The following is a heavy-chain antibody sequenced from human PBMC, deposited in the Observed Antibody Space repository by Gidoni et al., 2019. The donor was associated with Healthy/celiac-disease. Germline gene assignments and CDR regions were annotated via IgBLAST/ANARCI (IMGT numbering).Heavy chain of an antibody. CDR1: GFPFSSYG. V-gene: IGHV3-30*18. J-gene: IGHJ6*02. Sequence: QVQLVESGGGVVQPGRSLRLSCAASGFPFSSYGMHWVRQAPGKGLEWVAVISYDGSNKYYADSVKGRFTISRDNSKNTLYLQMNSLRAEDTAVYYCAKAHVVWYYGMDVWGQGTTVTVSS. CDR2: ISYDGSNK. CDR3: AKAHVVWYYGMDV. D-gene: IGHD3-16*01.